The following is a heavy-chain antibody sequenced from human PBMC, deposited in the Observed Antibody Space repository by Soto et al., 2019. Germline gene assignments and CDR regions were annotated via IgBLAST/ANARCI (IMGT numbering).Heavy chain of an antibody. CDR3: ARAKFESTGWHQFDI. D-gene: IGHD7-27*01. V-gene: IGHV4-34*01. CDR2: VSHSGNT. Sequence: PSETLSLTCSVYGWSFSGYYWSWIRQPPGKGLEWIGEVSHSGNTKYYPSLRSRVTLSVDSSKNQISLALTSVTAADAAVYYCARAKFESTGWHQFDIWGQGTLVTVSS. CDR1: GWSFSGYY. J-gene: IGHJ4*02.